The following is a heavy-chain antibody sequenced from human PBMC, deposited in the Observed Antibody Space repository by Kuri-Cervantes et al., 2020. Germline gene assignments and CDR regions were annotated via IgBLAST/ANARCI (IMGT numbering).Heavy chain of an antibody. J-gene: IGHJ4*02. CDR2: IVVGSGNT. V-gene: IGHV1-58*01. CDR1: GFTFTSSA. CDR3: AAEAPNYYDSSGYNFDY. D-gene: IGHD3-22*01. Sequence: SVKVSCKASGFTFTSSAVQWVRQARGQRLEWIGWIVVGSGNTNYAQKFQERVTITRDMSTSTAYMELSSLGSEDTAVYYCAAEAPNYYDSSGYNFDYWGQGTLVTVSS.